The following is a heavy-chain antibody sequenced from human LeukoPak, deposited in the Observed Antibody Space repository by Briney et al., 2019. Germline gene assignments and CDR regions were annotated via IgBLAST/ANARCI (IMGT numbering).Heavy chain of an antibody. CDR2: IYSGGST. J-gene: IGHJ6*02. CDR3: ARGEVYCGGDCYGMDV. V-gene: IGHV3-53*01. D-gene: IGHD2-21*01. Sequence: PGGSLRLSCAASGFTVSSNYMSWVRQAPGKGLEWVSVIYSGGSTYYAGSVKGRFTISRDNSKNTLYLQMNSLRAEDTAVYYCARGEVYCGGDCYGMDVWGQGTTVTVSS. CDR1: GFTVSSNY.